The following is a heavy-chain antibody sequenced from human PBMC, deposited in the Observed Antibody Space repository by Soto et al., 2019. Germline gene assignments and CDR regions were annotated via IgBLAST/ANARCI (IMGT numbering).Heavy chain of an antibody. CDR1: GYTFTNLG. CDR2: INPKNGNT. J-gene: IGHJ4*02. V-gene: IGHV1-18*04. Sequence: ASVKVSCKASGYTFTNLGISWVRQAPGQGLEWMGWINPKNGNTKDAQKFQGRVTMTTDTSTSTAYMELRSLRSDDTAVYYCAREYCDSSRCYLPDYWGQGALVTVSS. D-gene: IGHD3-9*01. CDR3: AREYCDSSRCYLPDY.